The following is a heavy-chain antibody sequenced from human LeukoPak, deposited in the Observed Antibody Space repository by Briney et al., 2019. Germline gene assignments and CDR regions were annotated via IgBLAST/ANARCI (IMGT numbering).Heavy chain of an antibody. CDR2: ISAYNGNT. J-gene: IGHJ4*02. Sequence: ASVKVSCKAFGFTFTSYGFTWVRRAPGQGPEWMGWISAYNGNTNYAQQLRGRVTMTTDTSTSTVYMELRSLRSDDTAVYFCARGGLSRSPSIDYRGQGTLVTVFS. D-gene: IGHD1-26*01. V-gene: IGHV1-18*01. CDR3: ARGGLSRSPSIDY. CDR1: GFTFTSYG.